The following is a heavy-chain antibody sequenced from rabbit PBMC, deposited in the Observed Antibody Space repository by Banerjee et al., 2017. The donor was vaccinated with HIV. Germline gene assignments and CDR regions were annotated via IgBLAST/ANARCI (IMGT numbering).Heavy chain of an antibody. J-gene: IGHJ4*01. CDR1: GFSFSSSYY. D-gene: IGHD6-1*01. CDR2: IYTGITGST. Sequence: QSLEESGGDLVKPGASLTLTCTASGFSFSSSYYMCWVRQAPGKGLEWIACIYTGITGSTYYASWAKGRFTISKTSSTTVTLQMTSLTAADTATYFCARDNYAGYGYGRINLWGPGILVTVS. V-gene: IGHV1S40*01. CDR3: ARDNYAGYGYGRINL.